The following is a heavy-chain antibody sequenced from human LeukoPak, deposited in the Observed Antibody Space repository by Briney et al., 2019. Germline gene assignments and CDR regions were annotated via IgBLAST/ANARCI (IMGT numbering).Heavy chain of an antibody. CDR1: GLSFSSFA. D-gene: IGHD2-8*01. Sequence: GGSLRLSCAASGLSFSSFAVSWVRQGPARGLEWVSSMRGNGETFYADSVKGRFTLSSDSSRNTVYFQLNNLRVEDTAIYYCARASWVSSTDAVRWGQGTLVTVSS. V-gene: IGHV3-23*01. CDR2: MRGNGET. CDR3: ARASWVSSTDAVR. J-gene: IGHJ4*02.